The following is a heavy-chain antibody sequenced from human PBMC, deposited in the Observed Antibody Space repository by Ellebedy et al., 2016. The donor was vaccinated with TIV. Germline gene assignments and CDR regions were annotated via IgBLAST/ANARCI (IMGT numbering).Heavy chain of an antibody. V-gene: IGHV3-23*01. D-gene: IGHD3-22*01. J-gene: IGHJ4*02. CDR1: GFPLRTYA. Sequence: GGSLRLSCAASGFPLRTYAMSWVRQAPGKGLEWVSTISGSGDSIYYADSVKGRFTISRDNSENTLVLQMDSLRAEGTAVYYCAKRPLTVIVLAESFFDSWGQGTLVTVSS. CDR2: ISGSGDSI. CDR3: AKRPLTVIVLAESFFDS.